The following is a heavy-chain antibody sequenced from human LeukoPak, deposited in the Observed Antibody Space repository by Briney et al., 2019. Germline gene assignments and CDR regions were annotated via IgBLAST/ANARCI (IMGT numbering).Heavy chain of an antibody. J-gene: IGHJ5*02. CDR2: ISAYNGNT. CDR1: GYTFTSYG. CDR3: ARDAAGSFERVSWFDP. Sequence: VASVKVSCKASGYTFTSYGISWVRQAPGQGLEWMGWISAYNGNTNYAQKLQGRVTMTTDTSTSTAYMELRSLRSDDTAVYYCARDAAGSFERVSWFDPWGQGTLVTVSS. D-gene: IGHD2-15*01. V-gene: IGHV1-18*01.